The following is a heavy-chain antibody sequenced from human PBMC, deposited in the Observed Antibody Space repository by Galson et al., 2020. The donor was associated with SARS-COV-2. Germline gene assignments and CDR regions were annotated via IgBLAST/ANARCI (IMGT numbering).Heavy chain of an antibody. CDR1: GFTFRSYG. J-gene: IGHJ6*02. CDR3: ASGVAPGGAYYYYGMDV. D-gene: IGHD3-16*01. V-gene: IGHV3-33*08. Sequence: QSGGSLRLSCAASGFTFRSYGMPWVRPAPGKGLQWVAGICHDGSNKYYADSVKGRFTISRDNSKNTLYLQMNSLRAEDTAVYYCASGVAPGGAYYYYGMDVWGQGTTVTVSS. CDR2: ICHDGSNK.